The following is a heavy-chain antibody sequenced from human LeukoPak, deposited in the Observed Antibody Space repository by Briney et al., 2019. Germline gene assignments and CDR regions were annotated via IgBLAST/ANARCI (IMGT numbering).Heavy chain of an antibody. CDR3: AGDHAVAGTFDY. J-gene: IGHJ4*02. CDR2: ISSSGSTI. V-gene: IGHV3-48*03. Sequence: GGSLRLSCAASGFTFSSYEMNWVRQAPGKGLEWVSYISSSGSTIYYADSVKGRFTISRDNAKNSLYLQMNSLRAEDTAVYYCAGDHAVAGTFDYWGQGTLVTVSS. CDR1: GFTFSSYE. D-gene: IGHD6-19*01.